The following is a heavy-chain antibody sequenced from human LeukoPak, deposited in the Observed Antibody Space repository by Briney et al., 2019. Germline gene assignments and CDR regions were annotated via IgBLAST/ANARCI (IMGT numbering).Heavy chain of an antibody. V-gene: IGHV1-46*01. J-gene: IGHJ3*02. CDR2: INPSGGST. CDR3: ARFIAAAGTGGYYAFDI. D-gene: IGHD6-13*01. Sequence: GASVKVSCKASGYTFTSYYMHWVRQAPGQGLEWMGIINPSGGSTSYAQKFQGRVTMTRDMSTSTVYMELSSLRSEDTAVYYCARFIAAAGTGGYYAFDIWGQGTMVTVSS. CDR1: GYTFTSYY.